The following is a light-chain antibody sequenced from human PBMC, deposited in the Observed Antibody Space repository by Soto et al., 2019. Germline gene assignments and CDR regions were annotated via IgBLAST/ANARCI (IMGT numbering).Light chain of an antibody. CDR1: SSDVGGYNY. J-gene: IGLJ2*01. V-gene: IGLV2-14*01. CDR2: DVS. Sequence: QSVLTQPASVSGSPGQSITISCTGTSSDVGGYNYVSWYQRHPGKAPKLMIYDVSNRPSGVSNRFSGSKSGNTASLTISGLQAEDVADYYCSSYTSSRTLVFGGGTKLTVL. CDR3: SSYTSSRTLV.